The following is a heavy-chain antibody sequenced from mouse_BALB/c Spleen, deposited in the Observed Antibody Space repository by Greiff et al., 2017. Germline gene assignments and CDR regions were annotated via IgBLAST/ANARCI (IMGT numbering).Heavy chain of an antibody. CDR2: IRNKANGYTT. Sequence: EVQLQESGGGLVQPGGSLRLSCATSGFTFTDYYMSWVRQPPGKALEWLGFIRNKANGYTTEYSASVKGRFTISRDNSQSILYLQMNTLRAEDSATYYCARSTVVAPFAYWGQGTLVTVSA. CDR1: GFTFTDYY. D-gene: IGHD1-1*01. CDR3: ARSTVVAPFAY. V-gene: IGHV7-3*02. J-gene: IGHJ3*01.